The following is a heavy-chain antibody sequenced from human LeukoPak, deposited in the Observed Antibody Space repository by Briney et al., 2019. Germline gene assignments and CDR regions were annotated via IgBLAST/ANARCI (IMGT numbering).Heavy chain of an antibody. J-gene: IGHJ5*02. Sequence: SETLSLTCSVSGASISRYYWSWIRQPPGKGLEWIGYISYSGSTNFNPSLKSRVTISVDTSKNQFSLKLSSVTAADTAVYYCAREGTAGTNLNWFDPWGQGTLVTVSS. CDR1: GASISRYY. V-gene: IGHV4-59*01. CDR2: ISYSGST. CDR3: AREGTAGTNLNWFDP. D-gene: IGHD1-1*01.